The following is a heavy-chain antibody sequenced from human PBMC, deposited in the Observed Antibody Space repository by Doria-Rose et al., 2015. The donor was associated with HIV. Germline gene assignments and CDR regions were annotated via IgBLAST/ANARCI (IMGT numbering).Heavy chain of an antibody. D-gene: IGHD3-9*01. J-gene: IGHJ5*02. CDR3: ARGGVLRYFDWFRMVDP. V-gene: IGHV4-34*01. CDR2: INHSGST. Sequence: GEINHSGSTNYNPSLKSRVTISVDTSKNQFSLKLSSVTAADTAVYYCARGGVLRYFDWFRMVDPRGQGTLVTVSS.